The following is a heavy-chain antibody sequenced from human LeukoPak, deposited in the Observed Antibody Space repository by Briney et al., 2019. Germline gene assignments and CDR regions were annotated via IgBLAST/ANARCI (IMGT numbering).Heavy chain of an antibody. Sequence: ASVKVSCKASGYTFTGYYLHWVRQAPGQGHEWMGWINPKSGGTKYAQQFQGRVTMTRDTSISTAYMELTGLRSDDTAVYYCARDAIVRDYSNSDFWGQGTLVTVSS. V-gene: IGHV1-2*02. CDR3: ARDAIVRDYSNSDF. D-gene: IGHD4-11*01. CDR1: GYTFTGYY. CDR2: INPKSGGT. J-gene: IGHJ4*02.